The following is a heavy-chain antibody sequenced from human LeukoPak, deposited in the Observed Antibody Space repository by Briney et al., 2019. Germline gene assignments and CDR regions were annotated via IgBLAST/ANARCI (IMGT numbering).Heavy chain of an antibody. CDR2: TYHSGST. CDR1: GGSISSSNW. V-gene: IGHV4-4*02. CDR3: ARDRGYDPDAFDI. Sequence: SSETLSLTCAVSGGSISSSNWWSWVRQPPGKGLEWIGETYHSGSTNYNPSLKSRVTISVDKSKNQFSLKLSSVTAADTAVYYCARDRGYDPDAFDIWGQGTMVTVSS. D-gene: IGHD5-12*01. J-gene: IGHJ3*02.